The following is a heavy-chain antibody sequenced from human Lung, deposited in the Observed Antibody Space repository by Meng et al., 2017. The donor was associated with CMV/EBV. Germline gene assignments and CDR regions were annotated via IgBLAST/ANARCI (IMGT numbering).Heavy chain of an antibody. J-gene: IGHJ5*02. CDR2: ISSSGSIK. CDR1: GFLLGDYY. CDR3: AIDFSAVHNWFDA. V-gene: IGHV3-11*04. D-gene: IGHD1-26*01. Sequence: GGSMRLXCAASGFLLGDYYMTWIRQAPGKGLEWVAYISSSGSIKKYAYSVEGRFTISRDNAKKSLYLQMNSLGAEDTAFYYCAIDFSAVHNWFDAWGRGTLVTFSS.